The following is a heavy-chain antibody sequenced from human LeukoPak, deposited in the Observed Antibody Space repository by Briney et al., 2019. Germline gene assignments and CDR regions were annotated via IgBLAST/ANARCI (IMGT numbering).Heavy chain of an antibody. CDR1: GYTFTSYG. Sequence: ASVKVSCKASGYTFTSYGITWVRQAPGQGLEWMGRINPNSGGTNYAQKFQGRVTMTRDTSISTAYMELSRLRSDDTAVYYCARASSGWYRDFDYWGQGTLVTVSS. J-gene: IGHJ4*02. CDR2: INPNSGGT. D-gene: IGHD6-19*01. V-gene: IGHV1-2*06. CDR3: ARASSGWYRDFDY.